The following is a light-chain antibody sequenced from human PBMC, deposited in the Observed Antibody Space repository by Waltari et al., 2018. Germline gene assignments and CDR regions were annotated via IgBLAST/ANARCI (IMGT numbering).Light chain of an antibody. J-gene: IGKJ2*01. Sequence: IQMTQSPSTLSASVGARVSITCRASQTILTWLAWYQKKPGKAPTLLIYKASNLQRGVPSRFSGSGSGTEFTLTISSLQPDDFATYYCQQYSTHYTFGQGTKVE. CDR1: QTILTW. CDR2: KAS. V-gene: IGKV1-5*03. CDR3: QQYSTHYT.